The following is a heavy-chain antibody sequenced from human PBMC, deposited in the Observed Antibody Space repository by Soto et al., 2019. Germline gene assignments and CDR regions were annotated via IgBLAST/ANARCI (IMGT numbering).Heavy chain of an antibody. D-gene: IGHD6-6*01. V-gene: IGHV1-8*01. CDR2: MNPNSGNT. Sequence: GASVKVSCKASGYTFTSYDINWVRQATGQGLEWMGWMNPNSGNTGYAQKFQGRVTMTRNTSISTAYMELSSLRSEDTAVYYCARGRGRVSIAARLSFDPWGQGTLVTSPQ. J-gene: IGHJ5*02. CDR3: ARGRGRVSIAARLSFDP. CDR1: GYTFTSYD.